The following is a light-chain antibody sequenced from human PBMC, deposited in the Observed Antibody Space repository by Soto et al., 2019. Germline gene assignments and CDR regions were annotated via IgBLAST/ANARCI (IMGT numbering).Light chain of an antibody. CDR2: DAS. CDR1: QSIARW. Sequence: DIQMTQSPSTLSASVGDRVTITCRASQSIARWVAWYQQKPGKDPKLLIYDASSLESGVPSRISGSGSVTEFTLTIISLQPDDFATYYCQQYNSYWTFGQGTKV. J-gene: IGKJ1*01. CDR3: QQYNSYWT. V-gene: IGKV1-5*01.